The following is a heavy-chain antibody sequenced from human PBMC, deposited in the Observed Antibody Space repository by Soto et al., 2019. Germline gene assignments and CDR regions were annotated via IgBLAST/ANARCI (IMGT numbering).Heavy chain of an antibody. CDR1: GYTFKSYA. CDR3: ARSVVVRGVFPFNN. D-gene: IGHD3-10*01. Sequence: ASVKVSCKASGYTFKSYAMHWVRQAPGQRLEWMGWINAGNGNTKYSQKFQGRVTITRDTSASTAYMELSSLRSEDTAVYYCARSVVVRGVFPFNNWGQETRVTVSS. V-gene: IGHV1-3*01. CDR2: INAGNGNT. J-gene: IGHJ4*02.